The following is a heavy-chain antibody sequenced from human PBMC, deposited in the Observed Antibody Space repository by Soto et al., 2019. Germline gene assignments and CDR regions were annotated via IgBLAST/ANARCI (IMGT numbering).Heavy chain of an antibody. J-gene: IGHJ6*02. V-gene: IGHV4-34*01. Sequence: QVQLQQWGAGLLKPSETLSLTCAVYGGSFSGYYWSWIRQPPGKGLEWIGEINHSGSTNYNPSLKSRVTISVDTVKNQFSLKLSSVTAADTAVYYCARGLKPNYYFFGMDVWGQGTTVTVSS. CDR3: ARGLKPNYYFFGMDV. CDR1: GGSFSGYY. CDR2: INHSGST.